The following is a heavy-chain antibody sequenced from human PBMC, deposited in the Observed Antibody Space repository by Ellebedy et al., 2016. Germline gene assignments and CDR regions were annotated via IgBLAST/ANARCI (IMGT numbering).Heavy chain of an antibody. V-gene: IGHV4-34*01. J-gene: IGHJ4*02. CDR2: INHSGST. Sequence: GSLRLSXAVYGGSFSGYYWSWIRQPPGKGLEWIGEINHSGSTNYNPSLKSRVTISVDTSKNQFSLKLSSVTAADTAVYYCASKWFGESVDYWGQGTLVTVSS. CDR3: ASKWFGESVDY. D-gene: IGHD3-10*01. CDR1: GGSFSGYY.